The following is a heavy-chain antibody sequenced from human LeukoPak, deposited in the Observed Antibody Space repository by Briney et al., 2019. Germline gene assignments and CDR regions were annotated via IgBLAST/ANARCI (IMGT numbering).Heavy chain of an antibody. CDR3: ARDSLGTMSPQFFDL. V-gene: IGHV3-21*01. D-gene: IGHD7-27*01. Sequence: GGSLRLSCAASGFTFSSYSMNWGRQAPGKGLEWVSSISMSSSYIYYADSVKGRFTNSRDNPNNSLYLQLNRLRAEDAAVYYCARDSLGTMSPQFFDLWGRGTLVTVSS. CDR2: ISMSSSYI. J-gene: IGHJ2*01. CDR1: GFTFSSYS.